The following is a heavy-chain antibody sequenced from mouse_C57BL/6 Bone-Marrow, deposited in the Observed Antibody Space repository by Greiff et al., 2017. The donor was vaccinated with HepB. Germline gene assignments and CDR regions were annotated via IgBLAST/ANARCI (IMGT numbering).Heavy chain of an antibody. J-gene: IGHJ3*01. Sequence: EVKVVESGGGLVKPGGSLKLSCAASGFTFSSYAMSWVRQTPEKRLEWVATISDGGSYTYYPDNVKGRFTISRDNAKNNLYLQMSHLKSEDTAMYYCASVDYEPYRAWFAYWGQGTLVTVSA. V-gene: IGHV5-4*03. CDR2: ISDGGSYT. D-gene: IGHD2-4*01. CDR1: GFTFSSYA. CDR3: ASVDYEPYRAWFAY.